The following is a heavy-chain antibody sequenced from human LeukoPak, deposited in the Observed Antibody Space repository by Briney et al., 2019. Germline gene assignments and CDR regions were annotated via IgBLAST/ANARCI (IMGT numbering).Heavy chain of an antibody. Sequence: ASVKVSCKASGYTCTSYGISWVRQAPGQGLEWMGWISAYNGNTNYAQKFQGRVTMTEDTSTDTAYMELSSLRSEDTAVYYCATELRSGYFDYWGQGTLVTVSS. CDR2: ISAYNGNT. CDR3: ATELRSGYFDY. CDR1: GYTCTSYG. V-gene: IGHV1-18*01. J-gene: IGHJ4*02. D-gene: IGHD3-22*01.